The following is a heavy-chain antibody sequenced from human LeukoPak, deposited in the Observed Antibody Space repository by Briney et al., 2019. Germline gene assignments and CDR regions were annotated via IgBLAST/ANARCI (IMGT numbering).Heavy chain of an antibody. V-gene: IGHV1-46*01. D-gene: IGHD2-2*01. CDR2: INPSGGST. J-gene: IGHJ5*02. CDR1: GYTFTSYA. Sequence: ASVKVSCKASGYTFTSYAMNWVRQAPGQGLEWMGIINPSGGSTSYAQKFQGRVTMTRDTSTSTVYMELSSLRSEDTAVYYCARGGGVKVPAAMGNWFDPWGQGTLVTVSS. CDR3: ARGGGVKVPAAMGNWFDP.